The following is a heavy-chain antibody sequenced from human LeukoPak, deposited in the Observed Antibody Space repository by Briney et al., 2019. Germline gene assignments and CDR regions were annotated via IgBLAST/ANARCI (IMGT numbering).Heavy chain of an antibody. D-gene: IGHD1-1*01. Sequence: GGSLRLSCAASGFTFSSYEMHWVRQAPGKGLEWVAVIAYDGANKYYADSVKGRFTISRDNSKNTLYLQMNSLRAEDTAVYYCRGWNENFDYWAREPWSPSPQ. V-gene: IGHV3-30-3*01. J-gene: IGHJ4*02. CDR1: GFTFSSYE. CDR2: IAYDGANK. CDR3: RGWNENFDY.